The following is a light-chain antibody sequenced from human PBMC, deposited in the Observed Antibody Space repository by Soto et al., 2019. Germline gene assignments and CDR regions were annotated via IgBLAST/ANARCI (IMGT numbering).Light chain of an antibody. J-gene: IGLJ2*01. V-gene: IGLV2-8*01. Sequence: QSALTQPPSASGSPGQSVTISCTRTSSDVGGYNYVSWYQPHPGKAPKLMIYEVSKRPSGVPDRFAGSKSGNTASLTVSGLQAEDEADYYCSSYAGSNIDVVFGGGTKVTVL. CDR1: SSDVGGYNY. CDR2: EVS. CDR3: SSYAGSNIDVV.